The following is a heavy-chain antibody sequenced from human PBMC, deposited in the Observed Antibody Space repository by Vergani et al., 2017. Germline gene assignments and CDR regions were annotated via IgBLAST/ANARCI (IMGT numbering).Heavy chain of an antibody. CDR2: LSASDRRT. V-gene: IGHV3-23*01. Sequence: EVQLLESGGDLVQPGGSLRLSCAASGFTFIMHAMSWVRQAPGKGLEWVSTLSASDRRTHYADSVKGRFTISRDNSKHTLFLHMNSLRPDDTAVYYCVKVGRSEVACTFGAFDVWGQGTMVTVSS. D-gene: IGHD6-19*01. CDR1: GFTFIMHA. J-gene: IGHJ3*01. CDR3: VKVGRSEVACTFGAFDV.